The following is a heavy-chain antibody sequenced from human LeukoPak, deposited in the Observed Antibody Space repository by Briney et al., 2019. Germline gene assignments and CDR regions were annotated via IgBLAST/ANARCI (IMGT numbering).Heavy chain of an antibody. CDR2: IWYDGSNK. Sequence: GGSLRLSCAASGFTSSSYGMHWVRQAPGKGLEWVAVIWYDGSNKYYADSVKGRFTISRDNSKNTLYLQMNSLSAEDTAVYYCAKMARYSGSSGWFDPWGQGTLVTVSS. J-gene: IGHJ5*02. CDR3: AKMARYSGSSGWFDP. CDR1: GFTSSSYG. V-gene: IGHV3-33*06. D-gene: IGHD1-26*01.